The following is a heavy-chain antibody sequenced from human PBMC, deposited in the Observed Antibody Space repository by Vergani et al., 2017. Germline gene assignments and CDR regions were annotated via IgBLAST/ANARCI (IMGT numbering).Heavy chain of an antibody. CDR3: VRARCSGPCFMSNWFDS. CDR1: GFTFSRHW. D-gene: IGHD5-12*01. Sequence: EVQLVESGGGLVQPGRSLRLSCAASGFTFSRHWMHWVRQAPGKGLVWVSRVNPEGTNTPYADSVKGRFTISRDNAKNMMYLQLNSLRDEDTAVYYCVRARCSGPCFMSNWFDSWGQGTLVTVSS. J-gene: IGHJ5*01. CDR2: VNPEGTNT. V-gene: IGHV3-74*02.